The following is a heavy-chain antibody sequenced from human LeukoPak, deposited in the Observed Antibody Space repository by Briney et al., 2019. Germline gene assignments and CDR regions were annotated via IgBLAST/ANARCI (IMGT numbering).Heavy chain of an antibody. Sequence: PSETLSLTCTVSGGSISSYYWSWIRQPPGKGLEWIGYIYYSGSTNYNPSLKSRVTISVDTSKNQFSLKLSSVTAADTAVYYCARGTYWAFDYWGQGTLVTVSS. CDR3: ARGTYWAFDY. V-gene: IGHV4-59*08. D-gene: IGHD2-8*02. CDR1: GGSISSYY. CDR2: IYYSGST. J-gene: IGHJ4*02.